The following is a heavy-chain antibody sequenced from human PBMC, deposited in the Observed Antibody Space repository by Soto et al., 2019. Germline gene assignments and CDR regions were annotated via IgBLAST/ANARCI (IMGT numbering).Heavy chain of an antibody. CDR3: ARDIGADYGVCIFHY. CDR2: IIPIFGTA. Sequence: SVKVSCKASGGTFSSNAISWVRQAPGQGLEWMGGIIPIFGTANYAQKFQGRVTITADESTSTAYMELSSLRSEDTAVYYCARDIGADYGVCIFHYWGQGTLVTVSS. CDR1: GGTFSSNA. D-gene: IGHD4-17*01. V-gene: IGHV1-69*13. J-gene: IGHJ4*02.